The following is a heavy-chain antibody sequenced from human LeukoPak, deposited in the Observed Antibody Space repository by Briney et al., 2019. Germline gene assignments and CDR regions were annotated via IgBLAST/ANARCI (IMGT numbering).Heavy chain of an antibody. D-gene: IGHD6-19*01. CDR1: GFTFSSYG. CDR2: ISYDGSNK. Sequence: GGSLRLSCAASGFTFSSYGMHWVRQAPGKGLEWVAVISYDGSNKYYADSVKGRFTISRDNSKSTLYLQMNSLRAEDTAVYYCAGRSGWYFDYWGQGTLVTVSS. V-gene: IGHV3-30*03. CDR3: AGRSGWYFDY. J-gene: IGHJ4*02.